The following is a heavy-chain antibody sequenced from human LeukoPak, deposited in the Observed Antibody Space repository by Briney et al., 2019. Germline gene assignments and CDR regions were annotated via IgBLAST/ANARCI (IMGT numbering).Heavy chain of an antibody. D-gene: IGHD2-21*02. CDR2: IWYDGSNK. Sequence: PGGSLRLSCAASGFTFSSYGMHWVRQAPGKGLEWVAVIWYDGSNKYYADSVKGRFTISRDNSKNTLYLQMNSLRAEDTAVYYCAKGIKGSYCNGDCYLTYYYYGLDVWGQGTTVTVSS. V-gene: IGHV3-33*06. J-gene: IGHJ6*02. CDR1: GFTFSSYG. CDR3: AKGIKGSYCNGDCYLTYYYYGLDV.